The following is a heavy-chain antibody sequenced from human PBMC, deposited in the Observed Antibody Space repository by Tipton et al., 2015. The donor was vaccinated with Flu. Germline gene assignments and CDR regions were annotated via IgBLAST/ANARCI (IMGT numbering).Heavy chain of an antibody. D-gene: IGHD1-14*01. Sequence: QLVQSGGGLIRPGGSLRLSCAVSGFTVSTSYMSWVRQPPRKGLEWVSIVYDDGRTYYADSVEGRFAISRDNSKNILYLQMNSLRADDTAVYFCARDEGGTYPDWGQGTLVTVSS. CDR2: VYDDGRT. J-gene: IGHJ4*02. CDR3: ARDEGGTYPD. V-gene: IGHV3-53*01. CDR1: GFTVSTSY.